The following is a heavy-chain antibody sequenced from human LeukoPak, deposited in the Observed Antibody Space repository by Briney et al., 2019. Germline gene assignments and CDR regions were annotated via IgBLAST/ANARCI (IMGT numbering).Heavy chain of an antibody. D-gene: IGHD4-17*01. Sequence: SQTLSLTCTVSGGSISSGDYYWSWIRQPPGKGLEWIGYIYYSGSTYYNPSLKSRVTISVDTSKNQFSLKLSSVTAADTAVYYCARVVAGDYPWYFGYWGQGTLVTVSS. CDR1: GGSISSGDYY. J-gene: IGHJ4*02. V-gene: IGHV4-30-4*01. CDR3: ARVVAGDYPWYFGY. CDR2: IYYSGST.